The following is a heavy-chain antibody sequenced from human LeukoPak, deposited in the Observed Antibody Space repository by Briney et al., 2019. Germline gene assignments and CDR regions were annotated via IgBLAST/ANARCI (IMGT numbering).Heavy chain of an antibody. CDR1: GFTFGNYE. CDR3: ARDGYSSGWYRYYYYYMDV. CDR2: ISVSGTTT. Sequence: GGSLRLSCAASGFTFGNYEMNWVRQAPGKGLEWISYISVSGTTTYYADSVKGRFTISRDNAKNSLYLQMNSLRAEDTAVYYCARDGYSSGWYRYYYYYMDVWDKGTTVTVSS. D-gene: IGHD6-19*01. V-gene: IGHV3-48*03. J-gene: IGHJ6*03.